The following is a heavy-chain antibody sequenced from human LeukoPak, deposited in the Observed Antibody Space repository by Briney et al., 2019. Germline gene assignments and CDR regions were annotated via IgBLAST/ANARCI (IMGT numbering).Heavy chain of an antibody. Sequence: SVKVSCKASGGTFSSYAISWVRQAPGQGLEWMGRITPIFGTANYAQKFQGRVTITTDESTSTAYMELSSLRSEDTAVYYCAREGYYDSSGYYDYWGQGTLVTVSS. V-gene: IGHV1-69*05. J-gene: IGHJ4*02. CDR2: ITPIFGTA. D-gene: IGHD3-22*01. CDR3: AREGYYDSSGYYDY. CDR1: GGTFSSYA.